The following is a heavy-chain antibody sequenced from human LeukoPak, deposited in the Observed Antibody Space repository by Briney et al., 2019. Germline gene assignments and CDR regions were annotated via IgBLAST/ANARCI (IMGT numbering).Heavy chain of an antibody. CDR2: ISWNSGSI. CDR1: GFTFDDYA. Sequence: GRSLRLSCAASGFTFDDYAMHWVRQAPGKGLEWVSGISWNSGSIGYADSVKGRFTISRDNAKNSLYLQMNSLRAEDTALYYCAKDPQWELARELAFDIWGQGTMVTVSS. J-gene: IGHJ3*02. D-gene: IGHD1-26*01. V-gene: IGHV3-9*01. CDR3: AKDPQWELARELAFDI.